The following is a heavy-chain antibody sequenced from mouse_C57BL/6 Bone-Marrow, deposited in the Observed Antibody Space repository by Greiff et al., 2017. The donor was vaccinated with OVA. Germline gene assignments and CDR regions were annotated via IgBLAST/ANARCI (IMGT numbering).Heavy chain of an antibody. Sequence: QVQLQQSGAELARPGASVKLSCKASGYTFTSYGISWVKQRTGQGLEWIGEIYPRSGNTYYNEKFKGKATLTADKSSSTAYMELRSLTSEDSAVYFCARGAYSHYYAMDYWGQGTSVTVSS. D-gene: IGHD1-1*01. CDR2: IYPRSGNT. V-gene: IGHV1-81*01. J-gene: IGHJ4*01. CDR3: ARGAYSHYYAMDY. CDR1: GYTFTSYG.